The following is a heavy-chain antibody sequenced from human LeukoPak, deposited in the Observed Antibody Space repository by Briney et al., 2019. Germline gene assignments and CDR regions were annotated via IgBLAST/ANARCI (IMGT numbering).Heavy chain of an antibody. Sequence: ASVKVSCKASGYTFTSYYMHWVRQAPGQGLEWMGIINPSGGSTSYAQKFQGRVTMTRDTSTSTVYMELSSLRSEDTAVYCCARADPDNWFDPWGQGTLVTVSS. CDR1: GYTFTSYY. V-gene: IGHV1-46*01. J-gene: IGHJ5*02. CDR3: ARADPDNWFDP. CDR2: INPSGGST.